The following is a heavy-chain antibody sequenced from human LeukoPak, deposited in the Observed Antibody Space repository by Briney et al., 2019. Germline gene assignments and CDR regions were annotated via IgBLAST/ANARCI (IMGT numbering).Heavy chain of an antibody. CDR1: GGTFSSYA. J-gene: IGHJ6*02. CDR3: ARSLYGDLRYGMDV. D-gene: IGHD4-17*01. V-gene: IGHV1-18*01. Sequence: ASVKVSCKASGGTFSSYAISWVRQAPGQGLEWMGWINVYNGNTNYAQKLQDRVTMTADTSTSTAYMELRGLRSDDTAVYYCARSLYGDLRYGMDVWGQGTTVTVSS. CDR2: INVYNGNT.